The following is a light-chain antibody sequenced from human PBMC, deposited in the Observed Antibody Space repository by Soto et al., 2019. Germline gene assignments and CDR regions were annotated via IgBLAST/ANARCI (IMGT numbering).Light chain of an antibody. J-gene: IGKJ1*01. Sequence: EIVLTPSPGTLSLSPGDRATLSCRASQSVSNTYLAWYQQKPGQAPRLLIYGASSRATGIPDRFSGSGSGTDFTLTISRLEPEDFAVYYCQQYDSSPWTFGQGTKVDIK. V-gene: IGKV3-20*01. CDR2: GAS. CDR3: QQYDSSPWT. CDR1: QSVSNTY.